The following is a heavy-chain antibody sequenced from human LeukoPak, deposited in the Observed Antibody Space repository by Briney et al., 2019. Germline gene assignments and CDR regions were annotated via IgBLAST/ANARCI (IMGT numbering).Heavy chain of an antibody. CDR3: ARGSYKYYYDSSGCFDY. J-gene: IGHJ4*02. CDR2: INWNGGST. V-gene: IGHV3-20*04. Sequence: GGSLRLSCAASGFTFDDYGMSWVRQAPGKGLEWVSGINWNGGSTGYADSVKGRFTISRDNAKNSLYLQMNSLRAEDTAVYYCARGSYKYYYDSSGCFDYWGQGTLVTVSS. D-gene: IGHD3-22*01. CDR1: GFTFDDYG.